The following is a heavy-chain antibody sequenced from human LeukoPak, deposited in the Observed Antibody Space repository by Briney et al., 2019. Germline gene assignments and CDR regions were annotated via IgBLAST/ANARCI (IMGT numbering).Heavy chain of an antibody. V-gene: IGHV4-59*11. J-gene: IGHJ4*02. Sequence: PSETLSLTCTVSGGSISSHYWSWIRQPPGKGLEWIGSIYYSGSTYYNPSLKSRVTISVDTSKNQFSLKLSSVTAADTAVYYCAMRSFIVVVPAAILDYWGQGTLVTVSS. D-gene: IGHD2-2*02. CDR2: IYYSGST. CDR3: AMRSFIVVVPAAILDY. CDR1: GGSISSHY.